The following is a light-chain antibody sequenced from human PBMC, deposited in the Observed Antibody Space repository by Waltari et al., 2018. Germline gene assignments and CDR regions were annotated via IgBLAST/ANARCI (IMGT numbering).Light chain of an antibody. J-gene: IGKJ5*01. Sequence: DIQMTQSQSSLSASVGDRVTITCRASQSISSYLNWYQQKPGKAPKLLIYAASSLQSGVPSRFSGSGSGTDFTLTISSLQPEDFATYYCQQSYSTPRTVGQGTRLEIK. CDR3: QQSYSTPRT. V-gene: IGKV1-39*01. CDR1: QSISSY. CDR2: AAS.